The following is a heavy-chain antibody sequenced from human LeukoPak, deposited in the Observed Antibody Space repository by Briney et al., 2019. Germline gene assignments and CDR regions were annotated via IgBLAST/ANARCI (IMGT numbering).Heavy chain of an antibody. Sequence: PGGSLRLSCAASGFTLSDYYMSWIRQAPGKGLEWVSYISGSGSHTTYADSVRGRFTISRDNAKNSLSLQVNSLRAEDTAVYYCARVGSTVAAGTPDYWGQGTLVTVSS. CDR1: GFTLSDYY. V-gene: IGHV3-11*06. D-gene: IGHD6-13*01. CDR3: ARVGSTVAAGTPDY. J-gene: IGHJ4*02. CDR2: ISGSGSHT.